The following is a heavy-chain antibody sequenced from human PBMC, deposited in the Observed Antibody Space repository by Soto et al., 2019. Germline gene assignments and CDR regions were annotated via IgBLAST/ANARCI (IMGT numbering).Heavy chain of an antibody. Sequence: PPETLPLTCAVYGGSLLGYYWSWIRQPPGKGLDWIGEINDSGSTNYNPSLKSRVTISVDTSKNQFSLKLNSVTAADTAVYYCARSRRGFGSSWYDWFDPWCQVTRGT. V-gene: IGHV4-34*01. D-gene: IGHD6-13*01. CDR2: INDSGST. CDR1: GGSLLGYY. CDR3: ARSRRGFGSSWYDWFDP. J-gene: IGHJ5*02.